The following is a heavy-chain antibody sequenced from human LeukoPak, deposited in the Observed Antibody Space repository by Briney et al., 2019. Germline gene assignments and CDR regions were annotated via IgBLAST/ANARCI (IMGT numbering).Heavy chain of an antibody. J-gene: IGHJ4*02. CDR1: GGSFSGYY. V-gene: IGHV4-34*01. Sequence: SETLSLTCAVYGGSFSGYYWGWIRQPPGKGLEWIGSIYYSGSTYYNPSLKSRVTISVDTSKNQFSLKLSSVTAADTAVYYCARDLLHYYYDSSGYYNYWGQGTLVTVSS. D-gene: IGHD3-22*01. CDR2: IYYSGST. CDR3: ARDLLHYYYDSSGYYNY.